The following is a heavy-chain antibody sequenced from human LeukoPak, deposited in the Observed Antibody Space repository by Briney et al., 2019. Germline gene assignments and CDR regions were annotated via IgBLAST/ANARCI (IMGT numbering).Heavy chain of an antibody. CDR2: IYYSGST. V-gene: IGHV4-39*01. J-gene: IGHJ3*02. CDR3: ARHGGTTGIDAFDI. CDR1: GGSISSSCYY. Sequence: SETLSLTCTVSGGSISSSCYYWGWLRQPPGKGLEWIGSIYYSGSTYYNPSLKSRVTISVDTSKNQFSLKLSSVTAADTAVYYCARHGGTTGIDAFDIWGQGTMVTVSS. D-gene: IGHD1-1*01.